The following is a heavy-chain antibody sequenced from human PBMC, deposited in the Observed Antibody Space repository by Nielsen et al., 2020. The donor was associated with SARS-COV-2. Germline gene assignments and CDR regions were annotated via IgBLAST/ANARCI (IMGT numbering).Heavy chain of an antibody. CDR3: ARETIEHTSSFFDY. J-gene: IGHJ4*02. CDR1: GFTFSNHA. CDR2: ISYDGTQ. Sequence: GESLKISCAASGFTFSNHAMHWVRQAPGKGLHWMAIISYDGTQHYADSVKGRFTIPRDNSKDTLYLQMNSLEVEDTAIYFCARETIEHTSSFFDYWGQGTLVTVSS. V-gene: IGHV3-30*04. D-gene: IGHD2-2*01.